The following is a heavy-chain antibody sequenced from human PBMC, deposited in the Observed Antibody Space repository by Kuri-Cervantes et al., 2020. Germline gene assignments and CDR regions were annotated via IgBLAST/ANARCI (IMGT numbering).Heavy chain of an antibody. J-gene: IGHJ4*02. CDR2: ISYDGSNK. CDR1: GFTFSSYA. Sequence: GGSLRLSCAASGFTFSSYAMHWVRQAPGKGLEWVAVISYDGSNKYYADSVKGRFTISRDNSKNTLYLQMNSLRAEDTAVYYCARDGHSSGWYLGHWGQGNLVTVSS. CDR3: ARDGHSSGWYLGH. D-gene: IGHD6-19*01. V-gene: IGHV3-30-3*01.